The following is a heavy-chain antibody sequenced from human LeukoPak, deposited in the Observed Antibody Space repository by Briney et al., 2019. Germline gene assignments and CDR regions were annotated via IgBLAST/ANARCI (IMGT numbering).Heavy chain of an antibody. D-gene: IGHD4-17*01. Sequence: ASVKVSCKASGYTFSSHGYTWVRQAPGQGLEWMGRIIPIFGTANYAQKFQGRVTITTDESTSTAYMELSSLRSEDTAVYYCARLFDGDYKLDYWGQGTLVTVSS. CDR2: IIPIFGTA. CDR3: ARLFDGDYKLDY. J-gene: IGHJ4*02. CDR1: GYTFSSHG. V-gene: IGHV1-69*05.